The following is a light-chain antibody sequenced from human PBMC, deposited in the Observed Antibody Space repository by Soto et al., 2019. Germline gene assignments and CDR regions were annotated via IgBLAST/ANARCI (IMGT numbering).Light chain of an antibody. J-gene: IGLJ2*01. CDR1: SSDVGGYNF. Sequence: QSALTQPPSASGSPGQSVTISCTGTSSDVGGYNFVSWYLQHPGQAPKLMIYEVTKRPSGVPDRFSGSKSGNTASLTVSGLQAEDEADYYGSSYSAGNNYFVLGGGTQLTVL. V-gene: IGLV2-8*01. CDR2: EVT. CDR3: SSYSAGNNYFV.